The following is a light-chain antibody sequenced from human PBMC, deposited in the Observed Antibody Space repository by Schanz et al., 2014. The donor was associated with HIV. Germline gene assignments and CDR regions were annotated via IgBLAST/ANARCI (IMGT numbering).Light chain of an antibody. CDR1: SSDVGGYNY. J-gene: IGLJ2*01. CDR2: DDI. Sequence: QSALTQPPSASGSPGQSVTISCTGTSSDVGGYNYVSWYQQHPGKAPKLIIYDDIYRPSEDSDRFSGSKSGNTASLTISGLQAEDEADYYCCSYVGSTTVIFGGGTKLTVL. V-gene: IGLV2-8*01. CDR3: CSYVGSTTVI.